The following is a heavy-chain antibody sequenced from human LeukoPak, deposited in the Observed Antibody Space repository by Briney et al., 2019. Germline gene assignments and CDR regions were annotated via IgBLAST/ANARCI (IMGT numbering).Heavy chain of an antibody. CDR3: ARDGAYYYDSSGYYEEQLTGWY. D-gene: IGHD3-22*01. V-gene: IGHV1-18*01. CDR2: ISTYNTNT. CDR1: GYTFTSYG. J-gene: IGHJ4*02. Sequence: ASVKVSCKTSGYTFTSYGISWVRQAPGQGLEWMGWISTYNTNTNYAQKLQGRVTMTTDASTSTAYMELRSLRSDDTAVYYCARDGAYYYDSSGYYEEQLTGWYWGQGTLVTVSS.